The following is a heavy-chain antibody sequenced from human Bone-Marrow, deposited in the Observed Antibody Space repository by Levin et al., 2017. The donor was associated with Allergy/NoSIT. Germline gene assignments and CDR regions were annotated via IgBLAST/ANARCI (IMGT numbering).Heavy chain of an antibody. CDR3: ARDQTYYYGAGSGY. CDR1: GFTFSDYY. D-gene: IGHD3-10*01. V-gene: IGHV3-11*01. J-gene: IGHJ4*02. CDR2: ISSSGSTI. Sequence: GESLKISCAASGFTFSDYYMSWIRQAPGKGLEWVSYISSSGSTIYYADSVKGRFTISRDNAKNSLYLQMNSLRAEDTAVYYCARDQTYYYGAGSGYWGQGTLVTVSS.